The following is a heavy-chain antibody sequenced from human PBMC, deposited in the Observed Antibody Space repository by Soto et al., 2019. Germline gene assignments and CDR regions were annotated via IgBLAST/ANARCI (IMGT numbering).Heavy chain of an antibody. Sequence: ASVKVSCKASGYTFTSYDINRVRQATGQGLEWMGWISAYNGNTDYAQKLQGRVTMTTDTSTSTAYMELRSLRSDDTAVYYCAFDYDFWSGYYTGWFDPWGQGTLVTVSS. CDR1: GYTFTSYD. J-gene: IGHJ5*02. V-gene: IGHV1-18*01. CDR3: AFDYDFWSGYYTGWFDP. CDR2: ISAYNGNT. D-gene: IGHD3-3*01.